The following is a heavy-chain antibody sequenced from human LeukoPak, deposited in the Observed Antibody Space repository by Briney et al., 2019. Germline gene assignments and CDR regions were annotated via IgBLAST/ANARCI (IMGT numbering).Heavy chain of an antibody. V-gene: IGHV4-4*02. D-gene: IGHD7-27*01. CDR1: SGSIFNNNW. CDR2: IFHSGST. CDR3: ASRKLGNDY. Sequence: KASETLSLTYTVSSGSIFNNNWWSWVRQPPGKGLEWIGQIFHSGSTSYSPSLKSRVTISADTSQNQFSLKLSSVTAADTAVYYCASRKLGNDYWGQGTLVTVSS. J-gene: IGHJ4*02.